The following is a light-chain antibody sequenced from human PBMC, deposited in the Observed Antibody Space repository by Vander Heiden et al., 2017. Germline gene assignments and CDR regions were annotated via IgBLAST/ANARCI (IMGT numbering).Light chain of an antibody. V-gene: IGKV3-20*01. J-gene: IGKJ4*01. Sequence: EIVLTQSPGTLSLSPGERATLSCRASQSVSSSYLAWYQQKPGQAPRLLIYGASSRATGIPDRLSGSGSGTDFTLTISRLDPEDFAVDYCQQYDSKPPTLTFGGGTKVEIK. CDR1: QSVSSSY. CDR2: GAS. CDR3: QQYDSKPPTLT.